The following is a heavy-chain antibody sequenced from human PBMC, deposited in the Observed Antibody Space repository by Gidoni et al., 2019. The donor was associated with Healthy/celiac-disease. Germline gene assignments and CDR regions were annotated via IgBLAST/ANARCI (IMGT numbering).Heavy chain of an antibody. Sequence: EVQLVESGGGLVQPGGSLRLSCAASGFPFSSYAMSWVRQAPGKGLGGVSAISGSGGSTYYADAVKGRFTISRDNSKNTLYLQMNSLRAEDTAVYYCAKNPAGGNWNYGYWGQGTLVTVSS. CDR1: GFPFSSYA. CDR3: AKNPAGGNWNYGY. J-gene: IGHJ4*02. CDR2: ISGSGGST. D-gene: IGHD1-7*01. V-gene: IGHV3-23*04.